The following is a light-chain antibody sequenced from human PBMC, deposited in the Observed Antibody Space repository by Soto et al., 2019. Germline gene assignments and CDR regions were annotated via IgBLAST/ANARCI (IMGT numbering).Light chain of an antibody. CDR1: SSDVGGYNY. V-gene: IGLV2-14*03. CDR3: SSYTTSNTRQIV. CDR2: DVS. J-gene: IGLJ1*01. Sequence: QSVLAQPASVSGSPGQSITISCTGTSSDVGGYNYVSWYQHHPGKAPKLMIYDVSYRPSGVSNRFSGSKSGNTASLTISGLQPEDEADYSCSSYTTSNTRQIVFGTGTKVT.